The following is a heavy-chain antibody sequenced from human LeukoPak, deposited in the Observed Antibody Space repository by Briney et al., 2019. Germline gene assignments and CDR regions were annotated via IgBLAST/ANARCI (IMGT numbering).Heavy chain of an antibody. Sequence: GGSLRLSCAASGFTFSSYDMHWVRQATGKGLEWVSAIGTAGDTYYPGSVKGRFTISRENAKNSLYLQMNSLRAGDTAVYYCARARSGYSYGYPVGFFDYWGQGTLVTVSS. V-gene: IGHV3-13*01. CDR2: IGTAGDT. CDR1: GFTFSSYD. J-gene: IGHJ4*02. CDR3: ARARSGYSYGYPVGFFDY. D-gene: IGHD5-18*01.